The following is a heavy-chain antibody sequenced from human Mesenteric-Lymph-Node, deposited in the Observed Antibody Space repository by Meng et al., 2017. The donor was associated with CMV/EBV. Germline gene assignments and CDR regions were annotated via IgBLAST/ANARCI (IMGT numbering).Heavy chain of an antibody. CDR3: ARDGSSSSSGVPDDAFDI. CDR1: GGSFSTYY. Sequence: SETLSLTCAVYGGSFSTYYWSWIRQPPGKGLEWIGEINHSGSTNYNPSLKSRVTISVDTSKNQFSLKLSSVTAADTAVYYCARDGSSSSSGVPDDAFDIWGQGTMVTVSS. J-gene: IGHJ3*02. CDR2: INHSGST. D-gene: IGHD6-6*01. V-gene: IGHV4-34*01.